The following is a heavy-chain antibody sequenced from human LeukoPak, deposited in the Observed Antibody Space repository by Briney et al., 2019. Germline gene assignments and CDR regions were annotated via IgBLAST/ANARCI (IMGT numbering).Heavy chain of an antibody. V-gene: IGHV3-23*01. CDR2: ISGSGGST. Sequence: PGGSLRLSCAASGFTFSSYAMSWVRQAPGKGLEWVSAISGSGGSTYYADSVKGRFTISRDNSKNTLYLQMNSLRAEDTAVYYCAKGAAMVTSYYYYYMDVRGKGTTVTVSS. D-gene: IGHD5-18*01. J-gene: IGHJ6*03. CDR1: GFTFSSYA. CDR3: AKGAAMVTSYYYYYMDV.